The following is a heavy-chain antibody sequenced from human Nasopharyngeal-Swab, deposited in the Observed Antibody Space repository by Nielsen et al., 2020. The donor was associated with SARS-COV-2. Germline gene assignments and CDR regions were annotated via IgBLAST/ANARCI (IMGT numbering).Heavy chain of an antibody. CDR1: GFTFSSYN. CDR3: ARGCVLTGPSCYYYGMDV. D-gene: IGHD3-9*01. Sequence: GESLKISCAASGFTFSSYNMNWVRQAPGKGLEWVSSISSSSSYIYYADSVKGRFTISRDNAKNSLYLQMNSLRAEDTAVYYCARGCVLTGPSCYYYGMDVWGQGTTVTASS. CDR2: ISSSSSYI. V-gene: IGHV3-21*01. J-gene: IGHJ6*02.